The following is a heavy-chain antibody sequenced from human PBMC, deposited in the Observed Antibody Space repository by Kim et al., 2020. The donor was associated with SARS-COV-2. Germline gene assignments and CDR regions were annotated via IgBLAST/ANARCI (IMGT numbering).Heavy chain of an antibody. V-gene: IGHV1-18*01. Sequence: ASVKVSCKASGYTFTSYGISWVRQAPGQGLEWMGWISAYNGNTNYAQKLQGRVTMTTDTSTSTAYMELRSLRSDDTAVYYCARAEGSSRQKALNFDPWGQGTLVTVSS. CDR1: GYTFTSYG. J-gene: IGHJ5*02. CDR3: ARAEGSSRQKALNFDP. CDR2: ISAYNGNT. D-gene: IGHD6-13*01.